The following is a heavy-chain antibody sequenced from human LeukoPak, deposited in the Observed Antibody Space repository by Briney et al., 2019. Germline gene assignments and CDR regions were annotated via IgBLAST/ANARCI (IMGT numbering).Heavy chain of an antibody. D-gene: IGHD5-18*01. V-gene: IGHV1-69*05. CDR3: ARQSTAMLGMDV. Sequence: GASVKVSCKASGGTFSSYAISWVRQAPGQGLEWMGGIIPIFGTANYAQKFQGRVTITTDESTSTAYMELSSLRSEDTAVYYCARQSTAMLGMDVWGKGTTVTVFS. J-gene: IGHJ6*04. CDR1: GGTFSSYA. CDR2: IIPIFGTA.